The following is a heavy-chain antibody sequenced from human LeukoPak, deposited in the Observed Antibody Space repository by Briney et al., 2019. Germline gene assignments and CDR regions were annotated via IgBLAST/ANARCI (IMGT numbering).Heavy chain of an antibody. Sequence: SETLSLTCTVSGGSISSYYWSWIRQPPGKGREGIVYIYYSGSNNYNPSLKSRVTISVDTSKNQFSLKLSSVTAADTAVYYCARGRYDFWSGYYPPYHYMDVWGKGTTVTVSS. V-gene: IGHV4-59*01. CDR1: GGSISSYY. CDR2: IYYSGSN. J-gene: IGHJ6*03. D-gene: IGHD3-3*01. CDR3: ARGRYDFWSGYYPPYHYMDV.